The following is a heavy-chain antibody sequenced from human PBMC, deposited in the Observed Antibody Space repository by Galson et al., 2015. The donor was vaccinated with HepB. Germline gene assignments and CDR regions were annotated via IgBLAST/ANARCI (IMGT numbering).Heavy chain of an antibody. CDR3: ARDLVIRANGMDV. CDR1: GGTFSSYA. V-gene: IGHV1-69*13. J-gene: IGHJ6*02. Sequence: SVKVSCKASGGTFSSYAISWVRQAPGQGLEWMGGIIPIFGTANYAQKFQGRVTITADESTSTAYMELSSLRSEDTAVYYCARDLVIRANGMDVWGQGTTVTVSS. D-gene: IGHD2-21*01. CDR2: IIPIFGTA.